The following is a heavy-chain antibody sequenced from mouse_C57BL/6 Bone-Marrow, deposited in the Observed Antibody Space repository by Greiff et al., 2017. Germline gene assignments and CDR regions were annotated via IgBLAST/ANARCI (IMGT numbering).Heavy chain of an antibody. D-gene: IGHD1-1*01. J-gene: IGHJ2*01. Sequence: QVQLQQPGAELVRPGSSVKLSCKASGYTFTSYWMDWVKQRPGQGLEWIGNIYPSDSETHYNQKFKDKATLTVAKSSSTAYMQLSSLTSEDSAVYYCARRIGRRLYYYGSRYYFDYWGQGTTLTVSS. CDR1: GYTFTSYW. CDR2: IYPSDSET. CDR3: ARRIGRRLYYYGSRYYFDY. V-gene: IGHV1-61*01.